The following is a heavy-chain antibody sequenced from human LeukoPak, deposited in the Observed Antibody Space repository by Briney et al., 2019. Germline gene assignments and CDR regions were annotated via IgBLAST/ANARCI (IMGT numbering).Heavy chain of an antibody. V-gene: IGHV3-7*01. CDR2: IKQDGSET. J-gene: IGHJ4*02. CDR1: GFAFSNYW. Sequence: GGSLRLSRAASGFAFSNYWMNWVRQAPGKGLEWVANIKQDGSETYYVDSVKGRFTISRDNAKNSLYLQMNSLRAEDTALYYCCSTNSFSYWGQGTLVTVSS. CDR3: CSTNSFSY. D-gene: IGHD2-2*01.